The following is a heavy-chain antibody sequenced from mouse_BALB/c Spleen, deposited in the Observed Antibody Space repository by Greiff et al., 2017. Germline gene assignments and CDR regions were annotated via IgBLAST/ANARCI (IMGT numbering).Heavy chain of an antibody. J-gene: IGHJ4*01. D-gene: IGHD2-14*01. CDR2: ISYSGST. CDR3: ARSYYRYDYYAMDY. CDR1: GYSITSDYA. V-gene: IGHV3-2*02. Sequence: EVKLQESGPGLVKPSQSLSLTCTVTGYSITSDYAWNWIRQFPGNKLEWMGYISYSGSTSYNPSLKSRISITRDTSKNQFFLQLNSVTTEDTATYYCARSYYRYDYYAMDYWGQGTSVTVSS.